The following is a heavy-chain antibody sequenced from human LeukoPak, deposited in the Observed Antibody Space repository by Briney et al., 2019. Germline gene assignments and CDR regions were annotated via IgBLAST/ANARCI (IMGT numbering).Heavy chain of an antibody. CDR1: GGSISSSAYH. V-gene: IGHV4-39*07. CDR3: ARERRDASSWYVPTWFDP. CDR2: FYYSGRT. Sequence: SETLSLTCTVSGGSISSSAYHWGWIRQPPGKGLEWIGSFYYSGRTYYNLSLKSRVTMSVDTSKNQFSLKLSSVIAADTAVYYCARERRDASSWYVPTWFDPWGQGTLVSVSS. J-gene: IGHJ5*02. D-gene: IGHD6-13*01.